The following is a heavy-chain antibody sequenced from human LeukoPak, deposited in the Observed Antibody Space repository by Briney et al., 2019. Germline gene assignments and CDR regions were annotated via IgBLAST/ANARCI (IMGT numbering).Heavy chain of an antibody. CDR1: GGSISSSSYY. Sequence: PSETLSLTCTVSGGSISSSSYYWGWIRQPPGKGLEWIGTMYYSGSTYYNPSLKSRVTISVDTSKNYFSLKLSSVTAADTAVYYCATQKDSSSWYRRFDYWGQGTLSIVSS. CDR3: ATQKDSSSWYRRFDY. CDR2: MYYSGST. D-gene: IGHD6-13*01. V-gene: IGHV4-39*02. J-gene: IGHJ4*02.